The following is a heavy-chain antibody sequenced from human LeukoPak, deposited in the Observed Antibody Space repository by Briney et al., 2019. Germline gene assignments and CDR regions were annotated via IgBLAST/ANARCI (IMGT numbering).Heavy chain of an antibody. CDR2: INHSGST. CDR1: GGSFSSYY. Sequence: SETLSLTCAVYGGSFSSYYWSWIRQPPGKGLEWIGEINHSGSTNYNPSLKSRVTISVDTSKNQFSLKLSSVTAADTAVYYCARGLRFLVVWGQGTTVTVSS. V-gene: IGHV4-34*01. D-gene: IGHD3-3*01. J-gene: IGHJ6*02. CDR3: ARGLRFLVV.